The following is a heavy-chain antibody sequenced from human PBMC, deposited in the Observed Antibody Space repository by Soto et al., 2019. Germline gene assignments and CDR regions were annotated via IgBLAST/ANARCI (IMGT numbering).Heavy chain of an antibody. V-gene: IGHV1-18*01. D-gene: IGHD3-22*01. J-gene: IGHJ4*02. CDR1: GYTFTNYG. Sequence: ASVKVSCKASGYTFTNYGITWVRQAPGQGLEWMGGISAYTGDTKYAQNLQGRVTMTTDTATTTAYMELRSLRSDDTAVYYCARRCSGYYSDNWSQGTLVTVSS. CDR2: ISAYTGDT. CDR3: ARRCSGYYSDN.